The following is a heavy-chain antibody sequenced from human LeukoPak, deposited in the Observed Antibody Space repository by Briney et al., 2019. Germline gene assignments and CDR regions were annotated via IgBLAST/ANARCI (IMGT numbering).Heavy chain of an antibody. D-gene: IGHD1-26*01. V-gene: IGHV4-59*01. CDR2: IYYSGST. CDR3: ARDHRGELGYFDY. Sequence: PSETLSLTCTVSDGSISSYYWSWIRQPPGKGLEWIGYIYYSGSTNYNPSLKSRVTISVDTSKNQFSLKLSSVTAADTAVYYCARDHRGELGYFDYWGQGTLVTVSS. CDR1: DGSISSYY. J-gene: IGHJ4*02.